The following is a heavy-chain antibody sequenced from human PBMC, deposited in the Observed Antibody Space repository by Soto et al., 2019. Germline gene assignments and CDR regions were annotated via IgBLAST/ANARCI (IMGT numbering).Heavy chain of an antibody. CDR1: GGSVSSGSYY. V-gene: IGHV4-61*01. J-gene: IGHJ5*02. CDR3: ARGSENWYSSSGDGGDWFDP. Sequence: QVQLQESGPGLVKPSETLSLTCTVSGGSVSSGSYYWSWIRQPPGKGLEGIGYIYYSGSTNYNPSLKSRVTISVDTSKIQFCPKLSSVPAAGTAVDYCARGSENWYSSSGDGGDWFDPWGQGTLVTVSS. CDR2: IYYSGST. D-gene: IGHD6-13*01.